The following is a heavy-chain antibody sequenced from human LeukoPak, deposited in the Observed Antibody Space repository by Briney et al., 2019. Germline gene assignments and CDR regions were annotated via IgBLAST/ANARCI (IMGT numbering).Heavy chain of an antibody. CDR2: IKQDGSEK. J-gene: IGHJ3*02. D-gene: IGHD7-27*01. CDR3: ARDRNWGRFVPHAFDI. CDR1: GFTFSSYW. Sequence: GGSPRLSCAVSGFTFSSYWMSWVRQAPGKGLEWVANIKQDGSEKYYVDSVKGRFTISRDNAKKSLYLQMNSLRAEDTAVYYCARDRNWGRFVPHAFDIWGQGTMVTVSS. V-gene: IGHV3-7*01.